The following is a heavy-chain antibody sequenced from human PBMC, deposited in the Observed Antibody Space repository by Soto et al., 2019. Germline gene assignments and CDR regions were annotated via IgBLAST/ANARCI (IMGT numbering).Heavy chain of an antibody. Sequence: GGSLRLSCAASGFTFSSYAMHWVRQAPGKGLEWVAVISYDGSNKYYADSVKGRFTISRDNSKNTLYLQMDSLRAEDTAVYYCARGLIVKNRYYYYGMDVWGQGTTVTVSS. CDR1: GFTFSSYA. CDR3: ARGLIVKNRYYYYGMDV. V-gene: IGHV3-30-3*01. CDR2: ISYDGSNK. J-gene: IGHJ6*02. D-gene: IGHD2-15*01.